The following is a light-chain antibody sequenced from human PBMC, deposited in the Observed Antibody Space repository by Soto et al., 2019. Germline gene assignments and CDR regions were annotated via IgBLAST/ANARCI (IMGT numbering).Light chain of an antibody. CDR2: EVT. CDR3: WSYAGSSTFFYV. Sequence: QSALTQSASVSGSPGQSITISCTGTSSDVGSFNLVSWYQQHPGKATKLMIYEVTKRPSGVSNRFSGSKSGNTASLTISGLQAEDEADYYCWSYAGSSTFFYVFGSGTKVTVL. CDR1: SSDVGSFNL. V-gene: IGLV2-23*02. J-gene: IGLJ1*01.